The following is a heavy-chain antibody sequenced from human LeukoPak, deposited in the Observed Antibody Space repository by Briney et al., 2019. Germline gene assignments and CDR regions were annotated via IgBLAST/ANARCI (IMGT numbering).Heavy chain of an antibody. CDR3: AIEVRVGGYTRFDY. CDR1: GFTFDDYA. V-gene: IGHV3-9*01. D-gene: IGHD2-2*02. CDR2: ISWNSGNI. J-gene: IGHJ4*02. Sequence: GRSLRLSCAASGFTFDDYAMHWVRQAPGKGLEWVSGISWNSGNIGYADSVKGRFTISRDNAKNSLYLQMNSLRAEDTALYYCAIEVRVGGYTRFDYWGQGTLVTVSS.